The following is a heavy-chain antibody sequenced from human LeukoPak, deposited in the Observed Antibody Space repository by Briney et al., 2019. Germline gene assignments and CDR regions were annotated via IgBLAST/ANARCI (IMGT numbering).Heavy chain of an antibody. J-gene: IGHJ4*02. Sequence: GGSLRLSCAASGFTFSSYAMSWVRQAPGKGLEWVSTISESGANTHYAASVKGRFTISRDNAKNSLYLQMNSLRAEDTAVYYCARDTGGGYSCYDCWGQGTLVTVSS. D-gene: IGHD5-18*01. V-gene: IGHV3-23*01. CDR2: ISESGANT. CDR1: GFTFSSYA. CDR3: ARDTGGGYSCYDC.